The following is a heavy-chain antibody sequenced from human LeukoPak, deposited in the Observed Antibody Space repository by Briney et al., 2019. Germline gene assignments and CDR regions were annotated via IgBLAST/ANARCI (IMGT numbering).Heavy chain of an antibody. CDR1: GFIFSEFG. V-gene: IGHV3-30*04. CDR2: ISYDGSKK. CDR3: ARIHSGFDPPYSYYGMDV. D-gene: IGHD5-12*01. Sequence: PGRSLRLSCAASGFIFSEFGIHWVRQAPSKGLEWLAVISYDGSKKYYGDSVKGRFTNSRDNSKNTLYLQMNRLRGEDTAVYYCARIHSGFDPPYSYYGMDVWGRGTTVTVSS. J-gene: IGHJ6*04.